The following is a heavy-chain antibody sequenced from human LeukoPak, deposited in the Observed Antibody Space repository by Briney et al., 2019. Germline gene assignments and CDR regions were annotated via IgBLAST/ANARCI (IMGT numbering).Heavy chain of an antibody. CDR2: IYYSGST. CDR3: ARDGLGVAPPY. Sequence: SQTLSLTCTVSGGSISSGGYYWSWIRQHPGKGLEWIGYIYYSGSTYYNPSLRSRVALSLDTSKNQFSLNLTSVTAADTAVYYCARDGLGVAPPYWGREPWSPSPQ. J-gene: IGHJ4*02. D-gene: IGHD3-3*01. CDR1: GGSISSGGYY. V-gene: IGHV4-31*03.